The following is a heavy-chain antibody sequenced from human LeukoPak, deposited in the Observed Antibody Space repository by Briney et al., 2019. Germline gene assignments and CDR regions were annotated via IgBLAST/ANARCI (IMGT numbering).Heavy chain of an antibody. CDR3: ARDQRGSSGYIDY. V-gene: IGHV4-59*12. J-gene: IGHJ4*02. D-gene: IGHD3-22*01. CDR2: IYHSEST. CDR1: GGSISSSY. Sequence: YPSETLSLTCTVSGGSISSSYCSLIRQPPGKGLEGIGYIYHSESTHYNPSLKSRVTISVDTSKNQFSLKLSSVTAADTAVYYCARDQRGSSGYIDYWGQGTLVTVSS.